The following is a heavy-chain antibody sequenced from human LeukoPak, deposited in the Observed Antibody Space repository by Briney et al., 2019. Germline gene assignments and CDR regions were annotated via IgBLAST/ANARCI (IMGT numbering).Heavy chain of an antibody. CDR1: GFTFSSYG. CDR3: AKDGANDYVWGSYRSRFDY. Sequence: PGGSLRLSCAASGFTFSSYGMHWVRQAPGKGLEWVAFIRYDGSNKYYADSVNGRFTISRDNSKNTLYLQMNSLRAEDTAVYYCAKDGANDYVWGSYRSRFDYWGQGTLVTVSS. CDR2: IRYDGSNK. D-gene: IGHD3-16*02. V-gene: IGHV3-30*02. J-gene: IGHJ4*02.